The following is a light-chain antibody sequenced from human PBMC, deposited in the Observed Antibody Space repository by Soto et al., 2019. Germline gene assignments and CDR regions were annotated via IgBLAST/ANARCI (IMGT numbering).Light chain of an antibody. V-gene: IGKV1-8*01. CDR2: AAS. CDR1: QGISSY. CDR3: QQYYSYPFT. Sequence: AIRMTQSPSSFSASTGDRVTITCRASQGISSYLAWYQQKPGKAPKLLIYAASTLQSGVPSRFSGSGSGTDFTLTISCLQSEDVATYYCQQYYSYPFTFGPGNKVDIQ. J-gene: IGKJ3*01.